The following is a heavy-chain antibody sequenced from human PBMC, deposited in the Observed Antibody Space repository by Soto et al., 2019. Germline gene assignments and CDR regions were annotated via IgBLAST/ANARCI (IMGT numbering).Heavy chain of an antibody. CDR2: LNGDKGTI. Sequence: QVQLAQSGVEVKKPGASLKASCKASGYPFTNYGISWVRQAPGRGLGWMGWLNGDKGTINYAEKFQARVAMTTDKSTATAYMELRSLRSDDTAVYYCARAGFIYGVLTDLDHWGQGTLVTVSS. J-gene: IGHJ4*02. CDR1: GYPFTNYG. V-gene: IGHV1-18*04. D-gene: IGHD3-3*02. CDR3: ARAGFIYGVLTDLDH.